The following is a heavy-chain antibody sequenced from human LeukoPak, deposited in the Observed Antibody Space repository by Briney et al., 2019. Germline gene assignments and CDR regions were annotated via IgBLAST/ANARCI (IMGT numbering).Heavy chain of an antibody. D-gene: IGHD4-11*01. CDR2: INHSGST. J-gene: IGHJ5*02. Sequence: PSETLSLTCAVYGGSFSGYYWSWIRQPPGKGLEWIGEINHSGSTNYNPSLKSRVTISVDTSKNQFSLKLSSVTAADTAVYYCAGNDYTKNWFDPWGQGTLVTVSS. CDR1: GGSFSGYY. V-gene: IGHV4-34*01. CDR3: AGNDYTKNWFDP.